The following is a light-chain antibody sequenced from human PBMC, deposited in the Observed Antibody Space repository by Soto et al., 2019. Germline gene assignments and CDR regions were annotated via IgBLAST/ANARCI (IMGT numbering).Light chain of an antibody. CDR2: EAS. V-gene: IGKV1-27*01. Sequence: DFQMTQSPSSLSASVGDRVTITCRASQDISDHLAWYQHKPGKVPKLLINEASTLQSGVPSRFSGGGSGTDFTLTISSLQTEDVAIYYCQKYNGTPRTFGQGTKVELK. J-gene: IGKJ1*01. CDR1: QDISDH. CDR3: QKYNGTPRT.